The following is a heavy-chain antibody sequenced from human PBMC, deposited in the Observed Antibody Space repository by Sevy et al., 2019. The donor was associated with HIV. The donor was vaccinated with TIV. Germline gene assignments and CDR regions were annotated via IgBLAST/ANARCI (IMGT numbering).Heavy chain of an antibody. J-gene: IGHJ4*02. V-gene: IGHV3-48*03. Sequence: GGSLRLSCAASGFTFSSYEMNWVRQAPGKGLEWVSDISNSGNTISYSDSVRGRFTISRDNARNSLYLQMNSLRAEDTAVYYCARDLPPSATTVAHFDCWGQGTLVTVSS. D-gene: IGHD4-17*01. CDR3: ARDLPPSATTVAHFDC. CDR2: ISNSGNTI. CDR1: GFTFSSYE.